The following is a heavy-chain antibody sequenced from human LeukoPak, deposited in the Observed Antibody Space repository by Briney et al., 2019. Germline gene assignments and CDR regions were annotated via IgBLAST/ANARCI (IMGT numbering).Heavy chain of an antibody. D-gene: IGHD5-24*01. Sequence: GGSLRLSCAASGFTVSRNYMNWVRQAPGKGLEWVSVIYSGGDTNYADSVKGRFTISRDNSKNTVFLQMNSLRAEDTAVYYCARGEDGNNLGAFDCWGQGTLVTGSS. CDR3: ARGEDGNNLGAFDC. J-gene: IGHJ4*02. V-gene: IGHV3-66*01. CDR2: IYSGGDT. CDR1: GFTVSRNY.